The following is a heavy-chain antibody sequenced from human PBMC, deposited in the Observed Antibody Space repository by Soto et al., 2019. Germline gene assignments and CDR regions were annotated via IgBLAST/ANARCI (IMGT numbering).Heavy chain of an antibody. CDR2: IKQDGSEK. CDR1: GFTFSSYW. D-gene: IGHD6-6*01. CDR3: ERGGTQLVRNCWFDP. V-gene: IGHV3-7*03. J-gene: IGHJ5*02. Sequence: GGSLSLSCAASGFTFSSYWMSWVRQAPGKGLEWVANIKQDGSEKYYVDSVKGRFTISRDNAKNSLYLQMDSLRAEDTAVYYCERGGTQLVRNCWFDPWGQGTLVTVSS.